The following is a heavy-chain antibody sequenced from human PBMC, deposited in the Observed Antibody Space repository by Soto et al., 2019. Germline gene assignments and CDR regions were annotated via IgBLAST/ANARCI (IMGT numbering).Heavy chain of an antibody. V-gene: IGHV4-31*03. CDR1: GGSISSGGYY. CDR3: AREARIVVVPAAMNRRAFDI. Sequence: LTYTVSGGSISSGGYYWSWIRQHPGKGLEWIGYIYYSGSTYYNPSLKSRVTISVDTSKNQFSLKLSSVTAADTAVYYCAREARIVVVPAAMNRRAFDIWGQGTMVTVSS. J-gene: IGHJ3*02. CDR2: IYYSGST. D-gene: IGHD2-2*01.